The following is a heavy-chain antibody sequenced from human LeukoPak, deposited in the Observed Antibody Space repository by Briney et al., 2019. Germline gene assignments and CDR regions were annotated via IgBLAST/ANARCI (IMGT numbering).Heavy chain of an antibody. V-gene: IGHV4-39*01. J-gene: IGHJ3*02. CDR2: IYYSGTT. CDR1: GGSISSSSYY. Sequence: SETLSLTCTVSGGSISSSSYYWDWIRQPPRKGLEWIGTIYYSGTTYYNPSLKSRVTISVDTSRNQFSLKLSSVTATDTAAYYCARMIGDDAFDIWGQGTMVTVSS. CDR3: ARMIGDDAFDI. D-gene: IGHD3-22*01.